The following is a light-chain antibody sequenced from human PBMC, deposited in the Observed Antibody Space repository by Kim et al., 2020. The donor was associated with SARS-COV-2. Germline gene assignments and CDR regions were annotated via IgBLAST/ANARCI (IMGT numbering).Light chain of an antibody. V-gene: IGLV3-1*01. CDR1: KLGDKY. CDR3: QAWDSSTYWV. Sequence: SYELTQPPSVSVSPGQTASITCSGDKLGDKYAWWYQQKPGQSPVLVIYQDTKRPSGIPERFSGSNSGNTATLTISGTQAMDEADYYCQAWDSSTYWVFGGWTQLTVL. J-gene: IGLJ3*02. CDR2: QDT.